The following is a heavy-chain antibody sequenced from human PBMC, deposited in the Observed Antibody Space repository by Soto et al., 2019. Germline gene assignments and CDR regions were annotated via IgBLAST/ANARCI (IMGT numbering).Heavy chain of an antibody. CDR3: ARRGNTMAFDI. CDR2: ITWNSGNI. J-gene: IGHJ3*02. D-gene: IGHD3-16*01. Sequence: EVPLVESGGGLVQPGRSLRLSCAASGFTFDDYGMHWVRQAPGKGLEWVSGITWNSGNISYADSVKGRFTISRDNAKNSLYLQMNSLRPEDTALYYCARRGNTMAFDIWGQGTMVIVSS. CDR1: GFTFDDYG. V-gene: IGHV3-9*01.